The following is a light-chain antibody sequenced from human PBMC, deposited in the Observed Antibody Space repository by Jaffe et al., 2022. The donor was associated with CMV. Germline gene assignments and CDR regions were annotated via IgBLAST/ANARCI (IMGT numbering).Light chain of an antibody. V-gene: IGLV2-18*02. CDR3: SSYTSSTTYVV. CDR2: EVS. CDR1: SSDIGGYNR. J-gene: IGLJ2*01. Sequence: QSALTQPPSVSGSPGQSVTISCTGTSSDIGGYNRVSWYQQPPGTAPKLMIYEVSHRPSGVPDRFSGSKSGNTASLTISGLQAEDEAHYYCSSYTSSTTYVVFGGGTKLTVL.